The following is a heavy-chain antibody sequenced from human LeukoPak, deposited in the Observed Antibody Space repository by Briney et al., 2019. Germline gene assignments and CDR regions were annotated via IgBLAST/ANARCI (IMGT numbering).Heavy chain of an antibody. CDR3: ARAEVVVAATHPGY. Sequence: EASVKVSCKASGYTFTSYAMNWVRQAPGQGLEWMGWINTNTGNPTYAQGFTGRFVFSLDTSVSTAYLQTSSLKAEDTAVYYCARAEVVVAATHPGYWGQGTLVTVSS. CDR2: INTNTGNP. CDR1: GYTFTSYA. V-gene: IGHV7-4-1*02. D-gene: IGHD2-15*01. J-gene: IGHJ4*02.